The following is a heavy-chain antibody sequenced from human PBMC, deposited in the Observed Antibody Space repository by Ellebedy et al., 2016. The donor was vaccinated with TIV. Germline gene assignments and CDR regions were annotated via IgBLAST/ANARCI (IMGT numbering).Heavy chain of an antibody. CDR2: ISDSGAAT. CDR1: GFTFSIYA. Sequence: GESLKISCAASGFTFSIYAMSWVRQAPGKGLEWVSVISDSGAATYYGDSVKGRFTISRDNSKNTLFLQMNSLRVEDTAGYYCAKVHSRDFDYWGQGTLVTVSS. J-gene: IGHJ4*02. CDR3: AKVHSRDFDY. D-gene: IGHD3-22*01. V-gene: IGHV3-23*01.